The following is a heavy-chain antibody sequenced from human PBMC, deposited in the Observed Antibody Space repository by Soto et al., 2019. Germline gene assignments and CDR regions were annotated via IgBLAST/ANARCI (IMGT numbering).Heavy chain of an antibody. D-gene: IGHD5-18*01. V-gene: IGHV1-18*01. J-gene: IGHJ3*02. CDR3: ARGISWGYSYAYDAFDI. CDR2: ISAYNGNT. CDR1: GYTFTSYG. Sequence: GASVKVSCKASGYTFTSYGISWVRQAPGQGLEWMGWISAYNGNTNYAQKLQGRVTMTTDTSTSTAYMELRSLRSDDTAVYYCARGISWGYSYAYDAFDIWGQGIMVTVSS.